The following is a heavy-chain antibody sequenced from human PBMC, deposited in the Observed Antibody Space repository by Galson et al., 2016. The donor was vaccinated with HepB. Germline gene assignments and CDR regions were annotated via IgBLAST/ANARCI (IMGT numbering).Heavy chain of an antibody. Sequence: SLRLSCAASGFTFSSNWMHWVRQAPGKGLMWVSRITYDASGTSYADSVKGRFTISRDNVKNTLYLQMNNLRDEDTAVYYCARDPHALDFWGQGTLVTVSS. V-gene: IGHV3-74*01. CDR1: GFTFSSNW. CDR2: ITYDASGT. CDR3: ARDPHALDF. J-gene: IGHJ4*02.